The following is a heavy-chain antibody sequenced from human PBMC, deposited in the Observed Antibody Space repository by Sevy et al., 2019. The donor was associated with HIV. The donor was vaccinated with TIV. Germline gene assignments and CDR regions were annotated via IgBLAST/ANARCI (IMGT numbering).Heavy chain of an antibody. J-gene: IGHJ2*01. D-gene: IGHD1-26*01. V-gene: IGHV3-23*01. CDR1: GFTFSNYA. CDR3: AKVTIVGSTDYWYFDL. Sequence: GGSLRLSCAASGFTFSNYAMNWVRQAPGKGLEWVSAISGSGASTSYADSVKGRSTISRDNSKNTLYMQLNSLRAEDTAVYYCAKVTIVGSTDYWYFDLWGRGTLVTVSS. CDR2: ISGSGAST.